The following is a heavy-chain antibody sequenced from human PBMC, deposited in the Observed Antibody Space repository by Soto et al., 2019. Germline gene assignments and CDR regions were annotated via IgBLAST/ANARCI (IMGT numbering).Heavy chain of an antibody. Sequence: ESLKISCEGSGYNFTSFWIGWVRQVPGKGLEWMGIIYPGDSETKYSPDFEGQVTISADRSTNTAYLQWRSLRASDTAMYYCARLGFPGAIYFDSWGLGTLVTVSS. CDR1: GYNFTSFW. CDR3: ARLGFPGAIYFDS. J-gene: IGHJ4*02. CDR2: IYPGDSET. V-gene: IGHV5-51*01.